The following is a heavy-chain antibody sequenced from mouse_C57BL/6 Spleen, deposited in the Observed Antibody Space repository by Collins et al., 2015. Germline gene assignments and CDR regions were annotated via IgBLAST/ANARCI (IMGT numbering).Heavy chain of an antibody. D-gene: IGHD1-1*01. CDR1: GYTFTSYW. V-gene: IGHV1-64*01. J-gene: IGHJ4*01. Sequence: QVQLQQPGAELVKPGASVKLSCKASGYTFTSYWMHWVKQRPGQGLEWIGMIHPNSGSTNYNEKFKSKATLTVDKSSSTAYMQLSSLTSEDSAVYYCARTVYYYGSKDYAMDYWGQGTSVTVSS. CDR3: ARTVYYYGSKDYAMDY. CDR2: IHPNSGST.